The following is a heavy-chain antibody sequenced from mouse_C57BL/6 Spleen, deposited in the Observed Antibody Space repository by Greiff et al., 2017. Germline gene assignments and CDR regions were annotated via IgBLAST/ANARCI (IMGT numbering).Heavy chain of an antibody. V-gene: IGHV5-16*01. CDR1: GFTFSDYY. J-gene: IGHJ4*01. D-gene: IGHD1-1*01. CDR2: INYDGSST. Sequence: EVKVVESEGGLVQPGSSMKLSCTASGFTFSDYYMAWVRQVPEKGLEWVANINYDGSSTYYLDSLKSRFIISRDNAKNILYLQMSSLKSEDTATYYCARDGGLLRAMDYWGQGTSVTVSS. CDR3: ARDGGLLRAMDY.